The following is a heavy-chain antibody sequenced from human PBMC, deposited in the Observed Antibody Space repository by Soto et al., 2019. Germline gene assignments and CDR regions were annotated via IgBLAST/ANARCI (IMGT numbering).Heavy chain of an antibody. CDR1: GFTFSSYS. CDR3: ARSPYDFWSGYYLDY. CDR2: ISSSSSTI. V-gene: IGHV3-48*01. J-gene: IGHJ4*02. D-gene: IGHD3-3*01. Sequence: PGGSLILSCAASGFTFSSYSMNWVRQAPGKGLEWVSYISSSSSTIYYADSVKGRFTISRDNAKNSLYLQMNSLRAEDTAVYYCARSPYDFWSGYYLDYWGQGTLVTVSS.